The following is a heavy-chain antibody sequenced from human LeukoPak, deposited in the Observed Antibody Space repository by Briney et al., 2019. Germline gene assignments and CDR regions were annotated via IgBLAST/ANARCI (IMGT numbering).Heavy chain of an antibody. D-gene: IGHD5-18*01. V-gene: IGHV1-8*01. CDR1: GYTFTSYD. CDR2: MNPNSGNT. CDR3: ARGSSRSYGSDY. J-gene: IGHJ4*02. Sequence: ASVKVSCKASGYTFTSYDINWVRQATGQGLEWMGWMNPNSGNTGYAQKFQGRVTMTRNTSISTAYMELSSLRSEDTAVYYCARGSSRSYGSDYWGQGTLVTVSS.